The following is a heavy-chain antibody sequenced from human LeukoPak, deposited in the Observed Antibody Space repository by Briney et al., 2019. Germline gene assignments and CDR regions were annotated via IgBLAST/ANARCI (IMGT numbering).Heavy chain of an antibody. J-gene: IGHJ4*02. CDR2: IYYSGST. D-gene: IGHD3-3*01. Sequence: SETLSLTCAVYGGSFSGYYWGWIRQPPGKGLEWIGSIYYSGSTYYNPSLKSRVTISVDTSKNQLSLKLSSVTAADTAVYYCARRYDFWSGYSYFDYWGQGTLVTVSS. V-gene: IGHV4-39*01. CDR1: GGSFSGYY. CDR3: ARRYDFWSGYSYFDY.